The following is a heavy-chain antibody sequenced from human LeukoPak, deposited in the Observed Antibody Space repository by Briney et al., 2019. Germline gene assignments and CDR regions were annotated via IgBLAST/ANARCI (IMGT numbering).Heavy chain of an antibody. CDR3: ARAVSGTSEDY. J-gene: IGHJ4*02. Sequence: GGSLRLSCAASGFTFSSYEMNWVRQAPVKGLEWISCISSSGSNVYCADSVKGRFTISRDNAKNSMYLQMNSLRVEDTAVYYCARAVSGTSEDYWGQGTLVTVSS. V-gene: IGHV3-48*03. CDR1: GFTFSSYE. D-gene: IGHD1/OR15-1a*01. CDR2: ISSSGSNV.